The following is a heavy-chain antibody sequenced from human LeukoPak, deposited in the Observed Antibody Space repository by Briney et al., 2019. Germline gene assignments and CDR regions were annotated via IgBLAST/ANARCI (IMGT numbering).Heavy chain of an antibody. Sequence: SETLSLTCTVSGGSISSYYWSWIRQPPGKGLEWIWYIYYSGSTNYNPSLKSRVTISVDTSKNQFSLRLSSVTAADTAVYYCARGPYSSGWFSGWFDPWGQGTLVTVSS. CDR3: ARGPYSSGWFSGWFDP. CDR2: IYYSGST. V-gene: IGHV4-59*01. D-gene: IGHD6-19*01. J-gene: IGHJ5*02. CDR1: GGSISSYY.